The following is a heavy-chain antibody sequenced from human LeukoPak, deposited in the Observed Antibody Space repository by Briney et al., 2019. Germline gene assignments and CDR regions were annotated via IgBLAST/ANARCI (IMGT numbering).Heavy chain of an antibody. Sequence: PSETLSLTCAVYGGSFSGYYWSWIRQPPGKGLEWIWEINHSGSTNYNPSLKSRVTISVDTSKNQFSLKLSSVTAADTAVYYCARVAQCSGGSCYSAFDYWGQGTLVTVSS. D-gene: IGHD2-15*01. V-gene: IGHV4-34*01. CDR1: GGSFSGYY. J-gene: IGHJ4*02. CDR2: INHSGST. CDR3: ARVAQCSGGSCYSAFDY.